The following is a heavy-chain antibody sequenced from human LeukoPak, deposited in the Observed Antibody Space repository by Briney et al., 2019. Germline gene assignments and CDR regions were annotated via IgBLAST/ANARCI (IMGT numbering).Heavy chain of an antibody. CDR1: GGSISSGGYS. J-gene: IGHJ1*01. V-gene: IGHV4-30-2*01. Sequence: TSETLSLTCAVSGGSISSGGYSWSWIRQPPGKGLEWIGYIYHSGSTYYNPSLKSRVTISVDRSKTQFSLKLSSVTAADTAVDYGARGPLTGYLYFQHGGQGTLVTVSS. D-gene: IGHD3-9*01. CDR3: ARGPLTGYLYFQH. CDR2: IYHSGST.